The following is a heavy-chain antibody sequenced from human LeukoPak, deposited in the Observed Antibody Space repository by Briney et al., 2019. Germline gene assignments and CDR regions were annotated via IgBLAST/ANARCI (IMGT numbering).Heavy chain of an antibody. V-gene: IGHV3-74*01. CDR1: GFSFSGHW. Sequence: GGSLRLSCTASGFSFSGHWMHWARQLPGKGLVWVSRISPTGSTTSYADSVKGRFTVPRDNAKNTLYLQVNNLRAEDTAVYYCARGPNSNWSGLDFWGQGTLLTVSS. CDR3: ARGPNSNWSGLDF. CDR2: ISPTGSTT. J-gene: IGHJ4*02. D-gene: IGHD6-6*01.